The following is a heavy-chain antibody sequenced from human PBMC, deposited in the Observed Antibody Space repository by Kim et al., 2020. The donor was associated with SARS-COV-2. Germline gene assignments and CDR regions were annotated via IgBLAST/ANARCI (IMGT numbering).Heavy chain of an antibody. CDR3: VRDRMGGAFDI. Sequence: GGSLRLSCATSGFTFSAYDMNWVRRAPGKGLEWLSFITKSSTTIYYANSVEGRFTISRDNAKNSLYLQMDSLIDEDTALYYCVRDRMGGAFDIWGQGKMVTVSS. V-gene: IGHV3-48*02. CDR2: ITKSSTTI. D-gene: IGHD3-16*01. CDR1: GFTFSAYD. J-gene: IGHJ3*02.